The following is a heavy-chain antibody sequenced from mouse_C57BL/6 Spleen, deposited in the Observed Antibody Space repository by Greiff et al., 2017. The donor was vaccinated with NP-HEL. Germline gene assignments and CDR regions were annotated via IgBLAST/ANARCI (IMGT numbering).Heavy chain of an antibody. V-gene: IGHV1-74*01. CDR3: ASFYYSNPGYFDD. CDR2: IHPSDSAT. J-gene: IGHJ2*01. D-gene: IGHD2-5*01. Sequence: QVQLQQPGAELVKPGASVKVSCKASGYTFTSYWLHWVKQRPGQGLEWIGRIHPSDSATNSNQKFKGKATLTVDKSSSTAYMQLSSLTSEDSAVYYCASFYYSNPGYFDDWGQGTTLTVSS. CDR1: GYTFTSYW.